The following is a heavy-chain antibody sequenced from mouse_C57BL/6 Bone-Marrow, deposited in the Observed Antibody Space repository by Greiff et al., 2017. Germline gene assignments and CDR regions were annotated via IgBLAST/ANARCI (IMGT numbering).Heavy chain of an antibody. CDR2: IDPNSGGT. Sequence: QVQLQQPGAELVKPGASVKLSCKASGYTFTSYWMHWVKQRPGRGLEWIGRIDPNSGGTKYNEKFKGKATLTVDKPSSTAYMQLSSLTSEDSAVYYCERDYYGSSVYAMDYWGQGTSVTVSS. V-gene: IGHV1-72*01. CDR1: GYTFTSYW. CDR3: ERDYYGSSVYAMDY. D-gene: IGHD1-1*01. J-gene: IGHJ4*01.